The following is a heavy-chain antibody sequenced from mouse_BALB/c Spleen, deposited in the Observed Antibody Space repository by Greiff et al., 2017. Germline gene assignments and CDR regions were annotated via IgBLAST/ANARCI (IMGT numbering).Heavy chain of an antibody. V-gene: IGHV1-14*01. CDR3: ALITTLPAWFAY. J-gene: IGHJ3*01. CDR1: GYTFTSYV. Sequence: VQLKQSGPELVKPGASVKMSCKASGYTFTSYVMHWVKQKPGQGLEWIGYINPYNDGTKYNEKFKGKATLTSDKSASTAYMELSSLTSEDSAVYYCALITTLPAWFAYWGQGTLVTVSA. D-gene: IGHD1-1*01. CDR2: INPYNDGT.